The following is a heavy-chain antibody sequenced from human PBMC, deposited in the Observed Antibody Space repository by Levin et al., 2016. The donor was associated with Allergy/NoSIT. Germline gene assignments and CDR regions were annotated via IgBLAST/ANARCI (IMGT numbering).Heavy chain of an antibody. V-gene: IGHV5-10-1*01. CDR3: ARRNDSSGYYGY. CDR1: GYSFTSYW. J-gene: IGHJ4*02. D-gene: IGHD3-22*01. CDR2: IDPSDSYT. Sequence: KVSCKGSGYSFTSYWISWVRQMPGKGLEWMGRIDPSDSYTNYSPSFQGHVTISADKSISTAYLQWSSLKASDTAMYYCARRNDSSGYYGYWGQGTLVTVSS.